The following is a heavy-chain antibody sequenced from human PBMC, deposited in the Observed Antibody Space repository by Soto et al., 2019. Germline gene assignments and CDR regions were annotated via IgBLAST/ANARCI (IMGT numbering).Heavy chain of an antibody. CDR1: GYTFTSYG. D-gene: IGHD3-22*01. CDR3: ARVCLDYDSSGTTILSDFDY. Sequence: ASVKVSCKASGYTFTSYGISWVRQAPGQGLEWMGWISAYNGNTNYAQKLQGRVTMTTDTSTSTAYMELRSLRSDDTAVYYCARVCLDYDSSGTTILSDFDYWGQGTLVTVSA. J-gene: IGHJ4*02. V-gene: IGHV1-18*01. CDR2: ISAYNGNT.